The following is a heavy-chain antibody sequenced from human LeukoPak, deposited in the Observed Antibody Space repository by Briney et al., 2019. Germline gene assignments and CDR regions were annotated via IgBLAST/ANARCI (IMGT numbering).Heavy chain of an antibody. CDR3: ARNGYSSGWFVDY. V-gene: IGHV4-59*08. CDR1: GGSISSNY. D-gene: IGHD6-19*01. CDR2: IYDRGSSSRGSS. Sequence: PSETLSLTCTVSGGSISSNYWSWIRQPPGRGLEWIGYIYDRGSSSRGSSSYNPSLKSRVTISVDTTKNQFSLKLSSVTAADTAVYYCARNGYSSGWFVDYWGQGTLVTVSS. J-gene: IGHJ4*02.